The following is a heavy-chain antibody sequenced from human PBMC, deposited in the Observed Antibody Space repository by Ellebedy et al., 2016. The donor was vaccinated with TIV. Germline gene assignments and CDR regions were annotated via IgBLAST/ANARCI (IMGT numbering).Heavy chain of an antibody. J-gene: IGHJ3*02. Sequence: MPSETLSLTCTVSGGSISPYYWSWIRQPPGKGLEWIGYIYYSGSTNYNPSLKSRVTISVDTSKNQFSLKLSSVTAEDTAVYYCARGLHAFDIWGQGTMVTVSS. V-gene: IGHV4-59*01. CDR3: ARGLHAFDI. CDR2: IYYSGST. CDR1: GGSISPYY.